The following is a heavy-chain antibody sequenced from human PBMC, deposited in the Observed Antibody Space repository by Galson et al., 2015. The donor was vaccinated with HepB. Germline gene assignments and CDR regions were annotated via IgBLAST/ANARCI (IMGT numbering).Heavy chain of an antibody. CDR1: GFTFSSYS. CDR2: ISSSSSYI. J-gene: IGHJ4*02. V-gene: IGHV3-21*01. CDR3: ANRGYSSGWYCHD. D-gene: IGHD6-19*01. Sequence: SLRLSCAASGFTFSSYSMNWVRQAPGKGLEWVASISSSSSYIYYADSVKGRFTISRDNAKNSLYLQMNSLRAEDTAVYYCANRGYSSGWYCHDWGQGTLVTVSS.